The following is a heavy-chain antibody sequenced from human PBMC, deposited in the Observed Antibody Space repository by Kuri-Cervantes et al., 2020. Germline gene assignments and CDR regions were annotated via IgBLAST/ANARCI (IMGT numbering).Heavy chain of an antibody. Sequence: SETLSLTCTVAGGSISSSSYYWGWIGQPPGKGLEWIAEINHTGNINQNPSLKSRFTLSVDTSKNEFSLKVTSVTAADSAIYYCARRRSNAWDYYYYMDVCGTGTTVTVSS. J-gene: IGHJ6*03. CDR2: INHTGNI. CDR1: GGSISSSSYY. CDR3: ARRRSNAWDYYYYMDV. V-gene: IGHV4-39*07. D-gene: IGHD1-26*01.